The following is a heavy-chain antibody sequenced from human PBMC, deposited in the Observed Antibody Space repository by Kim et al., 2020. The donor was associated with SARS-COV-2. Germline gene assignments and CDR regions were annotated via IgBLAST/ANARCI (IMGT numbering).Heavy chain of an antibody. CDR3: ARDRDPDYGGNHNYYYYGMDV. CDR2: ISAYNGNT. J-gene: IGHJ6*02. D-gene: IGHD4-17*01. V-gene: IGHV1-18*04. CDR1: GYTFTSYG. Sequence: ASVKVSCKASGYTFTSYGISWVRQAPGQGLEWMGWISAYNGNTNYAQKLQGRVTMTTDTSTSTAYMELRSLRSDDTAVYYCARDRDPDYGGNHNYYYYGMDVWGQGTTVTVSS.